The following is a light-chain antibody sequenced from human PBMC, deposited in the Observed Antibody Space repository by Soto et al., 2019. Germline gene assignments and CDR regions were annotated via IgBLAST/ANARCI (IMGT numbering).Light chain of an antibody. CDR1: QSIDSY. J-gene: IGKJ1*01. V-gene: IGKV1-39*01. Sequence: DIQMTQSPSSLSASVGDRVTITCRASQSIDSYLNWYQQKPGQAPKLLIYGATSLQSGVPSRFSGSGFGTDFSLTISSLQPEDIASYYCRQSYRTPRTFGQGTKVEIK. CDR3: RQSYRTPRT. CDR2: GAT.